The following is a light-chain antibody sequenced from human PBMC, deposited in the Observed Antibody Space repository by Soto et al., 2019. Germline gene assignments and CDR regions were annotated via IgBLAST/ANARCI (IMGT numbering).Light chain of an antibody. V-gene: IGKV1-27*01. CDR1: QGISNY. J-gene: IGKJ4*01. Sequence: DIQMTQSPSSLSASVGDRVTITCRASQGISNYLAWYQQKPGKVPKLLIYAASTLQSGVPSWFSGSGYGTDFSLTISSLQPEDVATYYCQKYNSAPLTFGRGTKVEIK. CDR3: QKYNSAPLT. CDR2: AAS.